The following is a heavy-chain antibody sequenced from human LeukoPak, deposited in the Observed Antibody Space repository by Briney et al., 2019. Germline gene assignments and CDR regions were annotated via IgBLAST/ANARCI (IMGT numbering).Heavy chain of an antibody. CDR2: ISSSSSYI. J-gene: IGHJ4*02. D-gene: IGHD5-18*01. CDR3: ARGRSYGVRYFDY. Sequence: GGSLRLSCAASGFTFSSYSMNWVRQAPGKGLEWVSSISSSSSYIYYADSVKGRFTISRDNAKNSLYLQMNSLRAEDTAVYYCARGRSYGVRYFDYWGQGTLVTVSS. CDR1: GFTFSSYS. V-gene: IGHV3-21*01.